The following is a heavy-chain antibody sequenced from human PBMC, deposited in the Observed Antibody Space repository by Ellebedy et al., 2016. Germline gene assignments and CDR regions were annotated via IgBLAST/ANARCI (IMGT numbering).Heavy chain of an antibody. CDR2: ILDPENI. Sequence: SETLSLTXTVSGGSVSSGNSYWGWIRQSPGKGLEWIGRILDPENIYHNPSFKSRVTISLDTPTNRFYLHLTSVTAADTAVYYCGNQGDYGGDPFDYWGQGTLVTVSS. V-gene: IGHV4-39*07. J-gene: IGHJ4*02. CDR3: GNQGDYGGDPFDY. D-gene: IGHD4-23*01. CDR1: GGSVSSGNSY.